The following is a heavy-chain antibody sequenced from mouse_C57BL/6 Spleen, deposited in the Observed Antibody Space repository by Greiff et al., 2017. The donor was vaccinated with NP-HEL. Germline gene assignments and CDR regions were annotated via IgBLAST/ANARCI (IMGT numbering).Heavy chain of an antibody. D-gene: IGHD2-1*01. CDR1: GFTFSNYW. CDR2: IRLKSDNYAT. Sequence: EVKVEESGGGLVQPGGSMKLSCVASGFTFSNYWMNWVRQSPEKGLEWVAQIRLKSDNYATHYAESVKGRFTISRDDSKSSVYLQMNNLRAEDTGIYYCTVNYEYYYAMDYWGQGTSVTVSS. CDR3: TVNYEYYYAMDY. V-gene: IGHV6-3*01. J-gene: IGHJ4*01.